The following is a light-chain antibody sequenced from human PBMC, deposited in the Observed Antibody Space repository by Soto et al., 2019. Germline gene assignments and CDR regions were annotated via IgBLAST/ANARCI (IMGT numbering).Light chain of an antibody. Sequence: QSVLTQPPSASVAPGQSVTISCTGTSSDIGGYHSVSWYQQHPGKAPRLMIYEVNKRPSGVPDRFSGSKSGYTASLTVSVLQTEDEAFYYCSSSAGIYHYLVFGGGTKVPVL. J-gene: IGLJ3*02. V-gene: IGLV2-8*01. CDR3: SSSAGIYHYLV. CDR1: SSDIGGYHS. CDR2: EVN.